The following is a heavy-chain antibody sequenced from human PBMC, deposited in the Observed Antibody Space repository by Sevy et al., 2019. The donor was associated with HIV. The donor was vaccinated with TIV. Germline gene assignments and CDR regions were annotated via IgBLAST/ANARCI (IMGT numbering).Heavy chain of an antibody. CDR3: ASPGGLYDSSGYYRPYFDY. CDR2: MIPIFGTA. Sequence: ASVKVSCKASGGTFSSYAISWVRQAPGQGLEWMGGMIPIFGTANYAQKFQGRVTITADESTSTAYMELSSLRSEDTAVYYCASPGGLYDSSGYYRPYFDYWGQGTLVTVSS. V-gene: IGHV1-69*13. CDR1: GGTFSSYA. J-gene: IGHJ4*02. D-gene: IGHD3-22*01.